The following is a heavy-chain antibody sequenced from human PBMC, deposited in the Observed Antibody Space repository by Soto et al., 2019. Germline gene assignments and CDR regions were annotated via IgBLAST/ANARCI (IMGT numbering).Heavy chain of an antibody. CDR1: GFTFSSYS. CDR2: ISSSSSYI. J-gene: IGHJ4*02. V-gene: IGHV3-21*01. CDR3: ARAARYSGYDPRYYFDY. D-gene: IGHD5-12*01. Sequence: EVQLVESGGGLVKPGGSLRLSCAASGFTFSSYSMNWVRQAPGKGLECVSSISSSSSYIYYADSVKGRFTISRDNAKNSLYLQMNSLRAEDTAVYYCARAARYSGYDPRYYFDYWGQGTLVTVSS.